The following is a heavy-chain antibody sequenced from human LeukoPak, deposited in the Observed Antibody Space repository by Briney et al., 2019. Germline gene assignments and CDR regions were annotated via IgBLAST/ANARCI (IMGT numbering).Heavy chain of an antibody. D-gene: IGHD1-26*01. CDR3: ARDSVGAVTGDNWFDP. Sequence: SETLSLTCTVSGGSISSHYWSWIRQPPGKGLEWIGYIYYSGSTNYIPSLKSRVTISVDTSKNQFSLKLSSVTAADTAVYYCARDSVGAVTGDNWFDPWGQGTLVTVSS. CDR1: GGSISSHY. J-gene: IGHJ5*02. CDR2: IYYSGST. V-gene: IGHV4-59*11.